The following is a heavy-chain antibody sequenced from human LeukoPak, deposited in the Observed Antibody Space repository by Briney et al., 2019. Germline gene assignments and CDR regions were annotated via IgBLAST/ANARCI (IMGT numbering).Heavy chain of an antibody. CDR3: AVALHYYDDC. D-gene: IGHD3-22*01. CDR1: GFTFRDYY. V-gene: IGHV3-11*01. J-gene: IGHJ4*02. CDR2: ISSSGSTI. Sequence: GGSLRLSCAASGFTFRDYYMSWIRQAPGKGLEWVSYISSSGSTIYHADSVKGRFTISRDNAKNSLYLQMNSLRAEDTAVYYCAVALHYYDDCWGQGTLVTVSS.